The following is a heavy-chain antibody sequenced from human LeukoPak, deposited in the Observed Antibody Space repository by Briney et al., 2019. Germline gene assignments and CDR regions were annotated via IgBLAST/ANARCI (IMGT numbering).Heavy chain of an antibody. CDR3: ARTAMVLFDY. Sequence: GGSLRLSCAASGFTFSSYSMNWVRQAPGKGLEWVSVIYSGGSTYYADSVKGRFTISRDNSKNTLYLQMNSLRAEDTAVYYCARTAMVLFDYWGQGTLVTVSS. V-gene: IGHV3-66*01. J-gene: IGHJ4*02. CDR1: GFTFSSYS. D-gene: IGHD5-18*01. CDR2: IYSGGST.